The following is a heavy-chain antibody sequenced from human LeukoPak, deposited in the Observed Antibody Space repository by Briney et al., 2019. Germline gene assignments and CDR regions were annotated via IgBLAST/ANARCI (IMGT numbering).Heavy chain of an antibody. D-gene: IGHD3-3*01. J-gene: IGHJ4*02. Sequence: PGGSLKLSCAASGFTFSDSNMHWVCQASGKGLEWVGRIRSRANNYATAYGASVTGRFTISRDDSKNTAYLQMNSLKTEDTAVFYCTRTPDFWSGYSDWGQGTLVTVSS. V-gene: IGHV3-73*01. CDR3: TRTPDFWSGYSD. CDR1: GFTFSDSN. CDR2: IRSRANNYAT.